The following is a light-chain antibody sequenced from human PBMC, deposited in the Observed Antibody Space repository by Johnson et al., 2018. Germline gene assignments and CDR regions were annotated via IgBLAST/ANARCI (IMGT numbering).Light chain of an antibody. Sequence: QSVLTQPPSVSAAPGQKVTISCSGSSSNIGNNYVSWYQQLPGTAPKLLIYENNKRPSGIPDRFSGSKSGTSATLGITGLQTGDAADYYCGTWDSSLSAGNVFGTGTKVTAL. J-gene: IGLJ1*01. CDR3: GTWDSSLSAGNV. CDR1: SSNIGNNY. V-gene: IGLV1-51*02. CDR2: ENN.